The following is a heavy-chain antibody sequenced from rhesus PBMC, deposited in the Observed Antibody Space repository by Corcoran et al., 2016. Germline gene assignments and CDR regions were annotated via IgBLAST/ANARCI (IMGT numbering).Heavy chain of an antibody. CDR1: DIPLSDNY. Sequence: EVQLVESGGGLAQPGGSLRLACAASDIPLSDNYLAWVRQAPGKGLEWVGRIKNKVNAYKAEYAASVKGRFTISRDDSKKTVFLQMSSLKIEDTAMYYCARDFYGSVDYWGQGVWVTVSP. CDR2: IKNKVNAYKA. J-gene: IGHJ4*01. V-gene: IGHV3-38*01. CDR3: ARDFYGSVDY. D-gene: IGHD4-29*01.